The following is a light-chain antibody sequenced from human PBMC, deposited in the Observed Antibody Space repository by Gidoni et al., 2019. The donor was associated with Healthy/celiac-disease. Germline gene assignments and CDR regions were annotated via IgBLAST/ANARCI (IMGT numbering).Light chain of an antibody. J-gene: IGKJ4*01. CDR1: QSLLHSNGYNY. CDR2: LGS. V-gene: IGKV2-28*01. CDR3: MQALQTPLT. Sequence: DIVMTQSPLSLPVTPGEPASISCRSSQSLLHSNGYNYLYWYLQKPWQSPQLLIYLGSNRASGVPDRFSGSGSGTDFTLKISRVEAEDVGVYYCMQALQTPLTFGGGTKVEIK.